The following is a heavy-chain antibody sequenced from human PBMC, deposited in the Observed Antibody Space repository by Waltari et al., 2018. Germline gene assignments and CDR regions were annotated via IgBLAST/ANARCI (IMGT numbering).Heavy chain of an antibody. Sequence: QLRLQESGPGLVKPSDTLSLTCTVSGGSISSTNYYWGWIRQPPGKGLEWIGSIYYSGNTYYNPSLKSRVTMSADTSKNQFSLKLSSVTAADTAVYYRARHQDWVVVSATWFDPWGQGTLVTVSS. CDR2: IYYSGNT. D-gene: IGHD2-21*02. J-gene: IGHJ5*02. CDR3: ARHQDWVVVSATWFDP. CDR1: GGSISSTNYY. V-gene: IGHV4-39*01.